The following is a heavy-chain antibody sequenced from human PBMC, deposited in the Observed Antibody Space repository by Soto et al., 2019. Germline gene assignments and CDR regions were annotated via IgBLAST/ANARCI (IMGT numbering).Heavy chain of an antibody. CDR3: AKTLRFLELAIDYYYGMDV. CDR2: ISDDGSDK. D-gene: IGHD3-3*01. Sequence: GGSLRLSCAASGFTFSSYAMSWVRQAPGKGLEWVALISDDGSDKDYADSVKGRFTISRDNSKNTLYLQMNSLRPEDTAVYYCAKTLRFLELAIDYYYGMDVWGQGTTVTVS. CDR1: GFTFSSYA. J-gene: IGHJ6*01. V-gene: IGHV3-30*18.